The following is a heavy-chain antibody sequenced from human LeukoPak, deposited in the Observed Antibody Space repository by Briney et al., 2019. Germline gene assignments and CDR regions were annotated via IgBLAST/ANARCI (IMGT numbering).Heavy chain of an antibody. CDR3: ARGGAYYDSSVGFDY. J-gene: IGHJ4*02. V-gene: IGHV3-74*01. D-gene: IGHD3-22*01. CDR1: GFTFSSYW. CDR2: INSDGSST. Sequence: PGGSLRLSCAASGFTFSSYWMHWVRHAPGKGLVWVSRINSDGSSTSYADSVKGRFTISRDNAKNTLYLQMNSLRAEDTAVYYCARGGAYYDSSVGFDYWGQGTLVTVSS.